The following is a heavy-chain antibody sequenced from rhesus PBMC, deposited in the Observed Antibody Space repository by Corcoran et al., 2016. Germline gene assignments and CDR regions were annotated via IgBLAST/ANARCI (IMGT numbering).Heavy chain of an antibody. D-gene: IGHD1-44*02. V-gene: IGHV3S5*01. J-gene: IGHJ4*01. CDR2: ISYTGVST. Sequence: EVQLVETGGGLVQPGGSLRLTCAASGFTYRSYGMSWVCQGQGKGLEWVSCISYTGVSTYYADSLKVRFTISRDNSKNTLSLQMNSLRAEDTAVYYCARTPGAYWGQGVLVTVSS. CDR1: GFTYRSYG. CDR3: ARTPGAY.